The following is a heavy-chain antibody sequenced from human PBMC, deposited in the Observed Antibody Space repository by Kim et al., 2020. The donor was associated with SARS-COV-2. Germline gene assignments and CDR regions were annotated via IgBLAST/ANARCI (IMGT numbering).Heavy chain of an antibody. CDR2: ISWNSGSI. V-gene: IGHV3-9*01. Sequence: GGSLRLSCAASGFTFDDYAMHWVRQAPGKGLEWVSGISWNSGSIGYADSVKGRFTISRDNAKNSLYLQMNSLRAEDTALYYCAKALWAAFPPDYWGQGTLVTVSS. D-gene: IGHD3-10*01. CDR3: AKALWAAFPPDY. J-gene: IGHJ4*02. CDR1: GFTFDDYA.